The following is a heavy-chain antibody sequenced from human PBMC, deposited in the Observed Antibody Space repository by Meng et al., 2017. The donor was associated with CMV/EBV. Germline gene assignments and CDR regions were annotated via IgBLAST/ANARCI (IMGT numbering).Heavy chain of an antibody. J-gene: IGHJ4*02. Sequence: QVHLQEAGPGLVQPSPTLSPACTVSGGSYSRGSYYWSWIRQPAGKGLEWIGRIYTSGSTNYNPSLKSRVTISVDTSKNQFSLKLSSVTAADTAVYYCVSVQGLGVSWGQGTLVTVSS. CDR2: IYTSGST. D-gene: IGHD3-10*01. V-gene: IGHV4-61*02. CDR3: VSVQGLGVS. CDR1: GGSYSRGSYY.